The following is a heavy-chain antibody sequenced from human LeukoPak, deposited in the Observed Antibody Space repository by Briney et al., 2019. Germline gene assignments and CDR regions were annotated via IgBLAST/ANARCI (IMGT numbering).Heavy chain of an antibody. CDR1: GGSFSGYY. Sequence: SETLSLTCAVYGGSFSGYYWSWIRQPPGKGLEWIGEINHSGSTNYNPSPKSRVTISVDTSKNQFSLKLSSVTAADTAVYYCARLSSGWPYYFDYWGQGTLVTVSS. V-gene: IGHV4-34*01. J-gene: IGHJ4*02. D-gene: IGHD6-19*01. CDR3: ARLSSGWPYYFDY. CDR2: INHSGST.